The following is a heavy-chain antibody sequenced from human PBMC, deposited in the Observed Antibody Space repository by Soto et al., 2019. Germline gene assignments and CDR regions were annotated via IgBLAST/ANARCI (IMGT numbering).Heavy chain of an antibody. D-gene: IGHD2-15*01. CDR2: VNHSGST. CDR3: ARGRDLVVVAATLDY. Sequence: SETLSLTCAVYGGSFSGYYWSWIRQPPGKGLEWIGEVNHSGSTNYNPSLKSRVTISVDTSKNQFSLKLSSVTAADTAVYYCARGRDLVVVAATLDYWGQGTLVTVSS. J-gene: IGHJ4*02. CDR1: GGSFSGYY. V-gene: IGHV4-34*01.